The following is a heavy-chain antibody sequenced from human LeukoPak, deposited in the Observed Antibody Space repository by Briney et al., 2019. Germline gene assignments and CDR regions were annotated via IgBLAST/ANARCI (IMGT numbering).Heavy chain of an antibody. CDR1: GFTFSSYA. CDR3: AKTNLIVVPSTIRRGGFFDY. Sequence: GGSQRLSCRTSGFTFSSYAMSWVRQAPGKGLEWVSAIGGSGGSTYSADSVKGRFTISRDNSKNILYLQMNSLRAEDTAIYYCAKTNLIVVPSTIRRGGFFDYWGQGTLVTVSS. J-gene: IGHJ4*02. CDR2: IGGSGGST. D-gene: IGHD2-2*01. V-gene: IGHV3-23*01.